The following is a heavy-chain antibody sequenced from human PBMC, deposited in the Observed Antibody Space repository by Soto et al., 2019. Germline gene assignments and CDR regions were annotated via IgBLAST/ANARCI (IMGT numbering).Heavy chain of an antibody. CDR2: IYHRGGT. D-gene: IGHD2-8*01. Sequence: QVQLQESGPGLVKLSETLSFTCNVSGGSISSGGYYWSWIRQLPGKGLEWIGYIYHRGGTYYNPALKRRITISVDTSKNQFSLKMTSVTAADTAVYFCARAPGRMMNALRYYYGLDVWGQGTTVTVSS. J-gene: IGHJ6*02. CDR3: ARAPGRMMNALRYYYGLDV. V-gene: IGHV4-31*02. CDR1: GGSISSGGYY.